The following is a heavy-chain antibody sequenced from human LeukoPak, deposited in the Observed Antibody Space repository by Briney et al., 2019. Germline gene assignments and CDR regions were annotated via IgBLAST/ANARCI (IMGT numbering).Heavy chain of an antibody. D-gene: IGHD6-6*01. Sequence: GGSLRLSCAASGFTFSSYGMHWVRQAPGKGLEWVAFIRYDGSNKYYADSVKGRFTISRDNSKNTLYLQMNSLRAEDTAVYYCAPTIEYSSSSPGYWGQGTLVTVSS. CDR3: APTIEYSSSSPGY. CDR2: IRYDGSNK. CDR1: GFTFSSYG. J-gene: IGHJ4*02. V-gene: IGHV3-30*02.